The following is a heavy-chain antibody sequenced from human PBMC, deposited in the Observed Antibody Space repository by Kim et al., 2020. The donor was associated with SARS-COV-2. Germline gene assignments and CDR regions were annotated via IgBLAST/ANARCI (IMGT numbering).Heavy chain of an antibody. D-gene: IGHD5-12*01. CDR3: ARGGMATIGPAFDI. V-gene: IGHV5-51*01. Sequence: SPAFQGQVTISADTSISTAYLQWSSLKASDTAMYYCARGGMATIGPAFDIWGQGTMVTVSS. J-gene: IGHJ3*02.